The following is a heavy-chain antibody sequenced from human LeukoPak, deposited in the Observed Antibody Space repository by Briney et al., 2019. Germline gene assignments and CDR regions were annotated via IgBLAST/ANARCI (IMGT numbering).Heavy chain of an antibody. J-gene: IGHJ4*02. CDR3: AKDGGLWVSAHWGDS. Sequence: GGSLRLPCAASGFTFSSYTMSWVRQAPGKGLEWVSTITTSDCNTYYADSVKGRFTVSRDNSKNTLFLQMNSLRAEDTAVYYCAKDGGLWVSAHWGDSWGRGTLVTVSS. CDR1: GFTFSSYT. D-gene: IGHD7-27*01. CDR2: ITTSDCNT. V-gene: IGHV3-23*01.